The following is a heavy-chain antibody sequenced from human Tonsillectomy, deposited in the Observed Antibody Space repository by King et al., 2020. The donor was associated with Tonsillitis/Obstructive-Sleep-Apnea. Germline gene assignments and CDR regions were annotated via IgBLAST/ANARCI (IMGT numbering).Heavy chain of an antibody. J-gene: IGHJ4*02. CDR3: ARGGITMVRGVVY. V-gene: IGHV3-33*01. Sequence: VQLVESGGGVVQPGRSLRLSCAASGFTFSSYGMHWVRQAPGKGLEWVAVIWYDGSNKYYADSVKGRFTICRDNSKNTLYLQMNSLRAEDTVVYYCARGGITMVRGVVYWGQGTLVTVSS. D-gene: IGHD3-10*01. CDR1: GFTFSSYG. CDR2: IWYDGSNK.